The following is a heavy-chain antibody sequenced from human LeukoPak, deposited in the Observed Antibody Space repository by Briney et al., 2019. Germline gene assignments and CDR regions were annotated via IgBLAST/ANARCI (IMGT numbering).Heavy chain of an antibody. CDR2: INSDGSRT. V-gene: IGHV3-74*01. CDR1: GFTFSSYW. D-gene: IGHD3-3*01. Sequence: QPGGSLRLSCAASGFTFSSYWMHWVRQAPGKGLVWVSRINSDGSRTSYADSVKGRFTISRDNAKNTLYLQMNSLRAEDTAVYYCAREMRDSYYDFWSGYYEEDNWFDPWGQGTLVTVSS. J-gene: IGHJ5*02. CDR3: AREMRDSYYDFWSGYYEEDNWFDP.